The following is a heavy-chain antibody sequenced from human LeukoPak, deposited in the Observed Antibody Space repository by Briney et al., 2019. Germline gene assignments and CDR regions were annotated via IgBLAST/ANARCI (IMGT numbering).Heavy chain of an antibody. CDR1: GGTFSSYA. J-gene: IGHJ5*02. V-gene: IGHV1-69*13. D-gene: IGHD3-16*01. Sequence: SVKVSCKASGGTFSSYAISWVRQAPGQGLEWMGGIIPIFGTANYAQKFQGRVTITADESTSTAYMELSSLRSDDMAVYYCAREGGDSDDTNWFDPWGQGTLVTVSS. CDR2: IIPIFGTA. CDR3: AREGGDSDDTNWFDP.